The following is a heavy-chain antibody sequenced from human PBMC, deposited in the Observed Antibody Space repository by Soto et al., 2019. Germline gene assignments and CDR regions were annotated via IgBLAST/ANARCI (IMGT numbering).Heavy chain of an antibody. CDR2: VTPNSGNT. CDR3: ARGRGFMATIYFDY. CDR1: GYTFTSSD. Sequence: QVQLVQSGAEVKKPGASVKVSCKASGYTFTSSDFNWVRQATGQGLEWMGWVTPNSGNTGYAQKFQGRVTMTRNISTNTAYMELSNLRSEDTAVYYCARGRGFMATIYFDYWGQGTLVTVSS. J-gene: IGHJ4*02. D-gene: IGHD5-12*01. V-gene: IGHV1-8*01.